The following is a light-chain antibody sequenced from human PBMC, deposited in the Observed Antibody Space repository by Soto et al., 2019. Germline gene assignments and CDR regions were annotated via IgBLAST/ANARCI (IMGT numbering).Light chain of an antibody. V-gene: IGKV1-39*01. CDR1: QSISSY. Sequence: DIQMTHYPSSLSASVGDSFSITCRSRQSISSYFNWYQQKPGKSTKLLIYAASRLQRVVPSRLSGSGSGTDCTLTIISLLSEDFATYYCQQSYRTLSITFGPRTKLD. J-gene: IGKJ3*01. CDR2: AAS. CDR3: QQSYRTLSIT.